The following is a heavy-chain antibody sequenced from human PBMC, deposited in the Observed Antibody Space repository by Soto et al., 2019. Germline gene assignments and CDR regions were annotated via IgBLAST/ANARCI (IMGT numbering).Heavy chain of an antibody. Sequence: QVQLQESGPGLVKPSETLSLTCTVSGVSVSSGSFYWAWIRQPPGKGLEWIGFGSYSGTTNYKPSLKSRVTISVDTSRSQISPKVSSLTAADTAVYYCARGATVTQYDYWGQGTLVTVSS. J-gene: IGHJ4*02. CDR1: GVSVSSGSFY. D-gene: IGHD4-17*01. V-gene: IGHV4-61*01. CDR2: GSYSGTT. CDR3: ARGATVTQYDY.